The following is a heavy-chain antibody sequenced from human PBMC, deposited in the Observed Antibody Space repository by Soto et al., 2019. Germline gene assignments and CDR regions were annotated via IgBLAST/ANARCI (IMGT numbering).Heavy chain of an antibody. Sequence: QVQLVQSGAEVKKPGSSVKVSCKASGGTFSSYTISWVRQAPGQGLEWMGRIIPILGIANYAQKFQGRVTXXAXKXXGTAYMELSSLRSEDTAVYYCARESLYGSGSYLDYWGQGPLVTVSS. CDR2: IIPILGIA. J-gene: IGHJ4*02. D-gene: IGHD3-10*01. V-gene: IGHV1-69*08. CDR3: ARESLYGSGSYLDY. CDR1: GGTFSSYT.